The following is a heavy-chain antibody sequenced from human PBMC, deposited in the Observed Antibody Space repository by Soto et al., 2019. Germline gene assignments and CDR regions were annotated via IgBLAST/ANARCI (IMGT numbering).Heavy chain of an antibody. Sequence: SGPTLVNPTQTLTLTCTFSGFSLSTSGVGVGWIRQPPGKALEWLGTIFWDDDKRYRPSLKSRVTITKDTSKNQLVLTMTNMDPVDTATYYCVQSRCGGDCLQSYSSHSYYGLDVWGQGTTVTVSS. CDR3: VQSRCGGDCLQSYSSHSYYGLDV. CDR2: IFWDDDK. V-gene: IGHV2-5*02. J-gene: IGHJ6*02. CDR1: GFSLSTSGVG. D-gene: IGHD2-21*02.